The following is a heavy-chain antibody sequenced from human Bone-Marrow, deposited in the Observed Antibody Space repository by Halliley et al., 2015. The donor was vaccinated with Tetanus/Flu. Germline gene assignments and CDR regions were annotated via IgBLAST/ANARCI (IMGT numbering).Heavy chain of an antibody. J-gene: IGHJ3*01. Sequence: SLRLSCAGSGFTFSRYWMHWVRQAPGKGLAWVSPLDSDGISTNYGDSVKDRFTVSRNNAKNTLYLQMSSLRAEDTAVYCCARPGKEHDAFDLWGQGTVVTVSS. CDR3: ARPGKEHDAFDL. V-gene: IGHV3-74*01. D-gene: IGHD1-1*01. CDR2: LDSDGIST. CDR1: GFTFSRYW.